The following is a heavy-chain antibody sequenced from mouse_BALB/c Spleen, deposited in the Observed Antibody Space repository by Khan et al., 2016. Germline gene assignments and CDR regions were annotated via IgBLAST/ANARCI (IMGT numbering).Heavy chain of an antibody. CDR1: GYTFTEYI. V-gene: IGHV1-62-2*01. J-gene: IGHJ2*01. D-gene: IGHD2-3*01. CDR2: FYPGSGSI. CDR3: ARHEGDGYYAYYGDC. Sequence: QVQLKQSGAELVKPGASVKQSCKASGYTFTEYIIHWVKQRSGQGLEWIGWFYPGSGSIKYNEKFKDKATLTADKSSSTVYMELSRLTSEDSAVYFCARHEGDGYYAYYGDCWGQGTTLTVSS.